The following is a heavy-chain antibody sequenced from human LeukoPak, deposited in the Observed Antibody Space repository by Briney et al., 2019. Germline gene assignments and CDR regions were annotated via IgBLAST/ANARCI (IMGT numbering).Heavy chain of an antibody. CDR1: GFTFSSYW. CDR3: ARARGDNDFWSGYYTPDPFDI. V-gene: IGHV3-74*01. D-gene: IGHD3-3*01. J-gene: IGHJ3*02. Sequence: QPGGPLRLSCAASGFTFSSYWMHWVRQAPGKGLVWVSRINSNGSSTIYADSVKGRFTISRDNAKNTLYLQMNSLRAEDTAVYYCARARGDNDFWSGYYTPDPFDIWGQGTMVTVSS. CDR2: INSNGSST.